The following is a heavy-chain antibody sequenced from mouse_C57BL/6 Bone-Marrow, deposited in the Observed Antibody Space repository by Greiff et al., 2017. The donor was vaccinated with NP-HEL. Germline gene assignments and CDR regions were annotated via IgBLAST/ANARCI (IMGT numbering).Heavy chain of an antibody. Sequence: QVQLQQPGAELVRPGTSVKLSCKASGYTFTSYWMHWVKQRPGHGLEWIGVIDPSDSYTNYNQKFKGKATLTVDTSSSTAYMQLSSLTSEDSAVYYCARGCYSNSYYAMDYWGQGTSVTVSS. CDR2: IDPSDSYT. CDR1: GYTFTSYW. D-gene: IGHD2-5*01. V-gene: IGHV1-59*01. CDR3: ARGCYSNSYYAMDY. J-gene: IGHJ4*01.